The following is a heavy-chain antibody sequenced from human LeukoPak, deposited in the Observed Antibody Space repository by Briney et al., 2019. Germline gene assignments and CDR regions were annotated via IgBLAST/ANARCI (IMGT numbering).Heavy chain of an antibody. CDR1: GVSISSYY. V-gene: IGHV4-59*01. D-gene: IGHD2-2*01. Sequence: SETLSLTCTVSGVSISSYYWSWIRQPPGKGLEWIGYIYYSGSTNYSPSLKSRVTISVDTSKNQFSLKLSSVTAADTAVYYCARVGSSTNGEIDYWGQGTLVTVSS. CDR2: IYYSGST. J-gene: IGHJ4*02. CDR3: ARVGSSTNGEIDY.